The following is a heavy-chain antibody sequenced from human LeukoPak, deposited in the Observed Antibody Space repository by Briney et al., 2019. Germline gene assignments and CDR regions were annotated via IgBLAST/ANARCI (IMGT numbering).Heavy chain of an antibody. D-gene: IGHD5-12*01. V-gene: IGHV3-30-3*01. CDR2: ISYDETNK. Sequence: GGSLILSCAASGFIFSGYNMNWVRQAPGKGLEWVAVISYDETNKYYADSVKGRFTISRDNSKNTLYLQMNSLRAEDTAVYYCARVTDSGYDYNYYGMDVWGQGTTVTVSS. CDR1: GFIFSGYN. J-gene: IGHJ6*02. CDR3: ARVTDSGYDYNYYGMDV.